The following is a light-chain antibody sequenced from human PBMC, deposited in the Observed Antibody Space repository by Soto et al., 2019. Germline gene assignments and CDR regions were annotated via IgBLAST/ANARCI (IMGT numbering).Light chain of an antibody. CDR3: QQRSNWTWT. Sequence: EIVLTQSPATLSLSPGERATLSCRASQSVTSYLAWYQQKPGQAPRLLIYDASNRATGIPARFSGSGSGTDFTLTISSLEPDDFAVYYCQQRSNWTWTFGQGTTVDIK. CDR1: QSVTSY. J-gene: IGKJ1*01. V-gene: IGKV3-11*01. CDR2: DAS.